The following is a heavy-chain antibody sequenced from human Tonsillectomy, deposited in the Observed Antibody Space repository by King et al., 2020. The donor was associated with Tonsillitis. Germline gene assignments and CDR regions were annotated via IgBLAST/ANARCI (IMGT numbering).Heavy chain of an antibody. CDR1: GFTVSSNY. D-gene: IGHD3-10*01. V-gene: IGHV3-53*01. CDR3: ARGWTIGGFDY. Sequence: VQLVESGGGLIQPGGSLRLSCAASGFTVSSNYMSWVRQAPGKGLEWVSVMYSGGTTYYADSVKGRFTISRDNAKNTLYLQMNSLRAEDTAVYYFARGWTIGGFDYWGQGTLVTVSS. J-gene: IGHJ4*02. CDR2: MYSGGTT.